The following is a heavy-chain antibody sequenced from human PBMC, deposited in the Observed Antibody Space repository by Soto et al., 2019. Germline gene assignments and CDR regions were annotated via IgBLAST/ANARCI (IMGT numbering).Heavy chain of an antibody. Sequence: EVQLVESGGGLVQPGGSLRLSCAASGFTFSTYWMSWVRQAPGKGLEWVANIKQDGSEKYYVDSVKGRFTISRDNAKNSLYLQMNSLRAEDTAVYYCASPGVLVATSPFDYWGQGTLVTVSS. D-gene: IGHD5-12*01. J-gene: IGHJ4*02. CDR3: ASPGVLVATSPFDY. CDR1: GFTFSTYW. CDR2: IKQDGSEK. V-gene: IGHV3-7*01.